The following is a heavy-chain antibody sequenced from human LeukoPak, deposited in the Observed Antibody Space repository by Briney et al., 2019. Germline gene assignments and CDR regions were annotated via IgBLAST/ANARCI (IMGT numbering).Heavy chain of an antibody. CDR2: ISTYNGNT. D-gene: IGHD1-26*01. CDR1: GYTFTSSG. Sequence: ASVKVSCKASGYTFTSSGISWVRQAPGQGLEWMGWISTYNGNTNYAQKLQGRVTMTTDTSTSTAYMELRSLRSDDTAVYYCARVVGATTPRDRFDYWGQGTLVTVSS. J-gene: IGHJ4*02. CDR3: ARVVGATTPRDRFDY. V-gene: IGHV1-18*01.